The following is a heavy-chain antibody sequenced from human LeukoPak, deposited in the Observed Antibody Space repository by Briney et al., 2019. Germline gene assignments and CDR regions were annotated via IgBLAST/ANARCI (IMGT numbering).Heavy chain of an antibody. Sequence: PGGSLRLSCAASGFTFSSSAMSWVRQAPRKGLEWVSAISGSGETAFYADSVKGRFTISRDNSQNTLYLQMNSLRADDTAVYYCARDRLLWFGEGIDYWGQGTLVTVSS. CDR3: ARDRLLWFGEGIDY. CDR2: ISGSGETA. CDR1: GFTFSSSA. D-gene: IGHD3-10*01. V-gene: IGHV3-23*01. J-gene: IGHJ4*02.